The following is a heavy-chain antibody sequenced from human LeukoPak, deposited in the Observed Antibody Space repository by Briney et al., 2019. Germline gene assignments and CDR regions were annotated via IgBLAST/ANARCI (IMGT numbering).Heavy chain of an antibody. J-gene: IGHJ3*02. CDR2: IPGSGTST. Sequence: GSLRLPCAASGFPFSTYAMSWVPQAPGRGLEWVSGIPGSGTSTYANFVKGRLTISRDNSKNTLYLQMKSLRAEDTAVYFCARGNCSTSSCYIAGAFDIWGQGTMVTVSP. CDR1: GFPFSTYA. V-gene: IGHV3-23*01. CDR3: ARGNCSTSSCYIAGAFDI. D-gene: IGHD2-2*02.